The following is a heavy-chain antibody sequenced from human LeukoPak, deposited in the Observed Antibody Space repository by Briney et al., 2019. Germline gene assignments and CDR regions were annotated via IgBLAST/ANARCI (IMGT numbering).Heavy chain of an antibody. CDR2: INHSGST. CDR3: ARGKRGYSYGPTGTLDY. D-gene: IGHD5-18*01. V-gene: IGHV4-34*01. Sequence: SETLSLTCAVYGGSFSGYYWSWIRQPPGKGLEWIGEINHSGSTNYNPSLKSRVTISVDTSKSQFSLKLSSVTAADTAVYYCARGKRGYSYGPTGTLDYWGQGTLVTVSS. CDR1: GGSFSGYY. J-gene: IGHJ4*02.